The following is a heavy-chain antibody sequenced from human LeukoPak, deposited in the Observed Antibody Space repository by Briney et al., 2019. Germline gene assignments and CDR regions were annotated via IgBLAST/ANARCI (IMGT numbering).Heavy chain of an antibody. J-gene: IGHJ6*04. CDR2: ISSSSSTI. CDR1: GFTFSSFG. D-gene: IGHD3-10*02. Sequence: PGGSLRLSCAASGFTFSSFGMNWVRQAPGKGLERVSYISSSSSTIYYADSVKGRFTISRDNSKNTLYLQMNSLRAEDTAVYYCAELGITMIGGVWGKGTTVTISS. CDR3: AELGITMIGGV. V-gene: IGHV3-48*01.